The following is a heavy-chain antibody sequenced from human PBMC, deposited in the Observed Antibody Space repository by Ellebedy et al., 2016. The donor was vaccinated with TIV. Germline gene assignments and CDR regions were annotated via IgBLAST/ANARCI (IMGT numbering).Heavy chain of an antibody. CDR2: IYYSGST. CDR3: AREGGIAVAGIPDY. J-gene: IGHJ4*02. CDR1: GGSISSGGYY. Sequence: SETLSLXXTVSGGSISSGGYYWSWIRQHPGKGLEWIGYIYYSGSTYYNPSLKSRVTISVDTSKNQFSLKLSSVTAADTAVYYCAREGGIAVAGIPDYWGQGTLVTVSS. D-gene: IGHD6-19*01. V-gene: IGHV4-31*03.